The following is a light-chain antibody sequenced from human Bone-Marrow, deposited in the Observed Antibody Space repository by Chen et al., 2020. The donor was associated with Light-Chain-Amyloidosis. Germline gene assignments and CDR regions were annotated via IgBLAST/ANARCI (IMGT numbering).Light chain of an antibody. CDR1: QTISSNY. CDR2: GSS. Sequence: EIVLTQSPGTLSLSPGEGANLSCRASQTISSNYLTWYQQKFGQAPRLLIYGSSSRATGIPDRCTGSGSGTDFTLTTNRLEPEDFAMYYCQQYGTSPLTFGGGTKVEIK. V-gene: IGKV3-20*01. J-gene: IGKJ4*01. CDR3: QQYGTSPLT.